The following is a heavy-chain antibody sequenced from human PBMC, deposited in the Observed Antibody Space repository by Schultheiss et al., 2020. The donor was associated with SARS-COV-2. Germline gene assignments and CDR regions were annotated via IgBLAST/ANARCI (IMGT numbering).Heavy chain of an antibody. J-gene: IGHJ5*02. CDR2: IYYSGST. CDR1: GGSISSYY. Sequence: SQTLSLTCTVSGGSISSYYWSWIRQPPGKGLEWIGSIYYSGSTYYNPSLKSRVTISVDTSKNQFSLKLSSVTAADTAVYYCARGRLGYCSSTSCYGVSTNWFDPWGQGTLVTVSS. V-gene: IGHV4-59*01. CDR3: ARGRLGYCSSTSCYGVSTNWFDP. D-gene: IGHD2-2*01.